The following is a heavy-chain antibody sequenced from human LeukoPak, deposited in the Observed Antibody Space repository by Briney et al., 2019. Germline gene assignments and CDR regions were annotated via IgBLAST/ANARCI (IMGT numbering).Heavy chain of an antibody. D-gene: IGHD5-24*01. CDR2: ISSSGSTI. V-gene: IGHV3-48*03. J-gene: IGHJ4*02. CDR3: ARDGYNRYPFDY. Sequence: GGSLRLSCAASGFTFSSYEMNWVRQAPGKGLEWVSYISSSGSTIYYADSVKGRFTISRDNAKNSLYLQMNGLRAEDTAVYYCARDGYNRYPFDYWGQGTLVTVSS. CDR1: GFTFSSYE.